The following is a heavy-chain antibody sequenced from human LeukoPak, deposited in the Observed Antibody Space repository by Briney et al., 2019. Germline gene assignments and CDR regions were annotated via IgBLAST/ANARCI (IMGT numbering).Heavy chain of an antibody. D-gene: IGHD3-16*01. Sequence: PGGPLRLSCAASGFTYSRYWMTWLRQAPGKGLEWVANIKQDGSEHYYEDSVKGRFTVSRDNAQNSLYLQMNSLRAEETAVYFCAGRGSAFDIGGEGTMVTVSS. V-gene: IGHV3-7*01. CDR1: GFTYSRYW. CDR2: IKQDGSEH. CDR3: AGRGSAFDI. J-gene: IGHJ3*02.